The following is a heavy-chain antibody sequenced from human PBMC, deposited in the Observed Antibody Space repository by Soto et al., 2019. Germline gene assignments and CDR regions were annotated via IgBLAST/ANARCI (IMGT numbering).Heavy chain of an antibody. V-gene: IGHV3-23*01. J-gene: IGHJ4*02. Sequence: GGSLRLSCAASGFTFSSYAMSWVRQAPGRGLEWVSAISATGSSTFYADSVKGRFTISRDISKNTLYLQMNSLRAEDTAVYYCAKDSSRTYSDFWSGFYFDFWGQGALVTVSS. CDR1: GFTFSSYA. CDR2: ISATGSST. D-gene: IGHD3-3*01. CDR3: AKDSSRTYSDFWSGFYFDF.